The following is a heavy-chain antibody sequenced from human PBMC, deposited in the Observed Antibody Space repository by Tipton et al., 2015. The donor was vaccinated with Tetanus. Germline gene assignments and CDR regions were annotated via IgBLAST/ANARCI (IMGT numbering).Heavy chain of an antibody. D-gene: IGHD6-25*01. V-gene: IGHV4-39*07. Sequence: TLSLTCSVSGVSITNTNYYWGWIRQPPGMGPEWIGTIYYSGVTHYNPSLKSRVTLSVDTSKNQFSLKLSSVTAADTAVYYCARMQRYGMDVWGHGTTVTVSS. CDR3: ARMQRYGMDV. CDR1: GVSITNTNYY. CDR2: IYYSGVT. J-gene: IGHJ6*02.